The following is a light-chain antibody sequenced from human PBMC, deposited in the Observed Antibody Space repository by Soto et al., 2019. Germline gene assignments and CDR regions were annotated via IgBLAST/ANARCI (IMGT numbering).Light chain of an antibody. V-gene: IGLV2-14*03. Sequence: QAVVTQPASVSGSPGQSIAISCTGTSSDVGGYNYVSWYQQHPGKAPKLIIYDVSSRPSGVSNRFSGSKSGNTASLTISGLQAEDEADYYCSSYTSSSTLVFGGGTKLTVL. J-gene: IGLJ2*01. CDR2: DVS. CDR1: SSDVGGYNY. CDR3: SSYTSSSTLV.